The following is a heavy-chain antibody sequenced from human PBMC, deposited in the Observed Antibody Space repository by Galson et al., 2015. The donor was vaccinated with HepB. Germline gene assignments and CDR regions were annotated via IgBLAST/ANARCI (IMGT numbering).Heavy chain of an antibody. Sequence: SLRLSCAASGFRFNDYAMHWVRQAPGKGLEWVSGISRDSVSIIYADSVKGRFTISRDNAKNSLYLQMNSLRAEDAAFYYCASRGTTGGFVYWGQGTLVTVSS. J-gene: IGHJ4*02. D-gene: IGHD4-17*01. CDR1: GFRFNDYA. CDR3: ASRGTTGGFVY. V-gene: IGHV3-9*01. CDR2: ISRDSVSI.